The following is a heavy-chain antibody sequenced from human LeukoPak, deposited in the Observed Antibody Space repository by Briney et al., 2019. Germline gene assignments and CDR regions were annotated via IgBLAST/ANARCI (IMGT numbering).Heavy chain of an antibody. CDR1: GFTFSNTW. Sequence: GGSLRLSCTASGFTFSNTWMSWVRQAPGKGPEWVGHTKSKTDGGATDYAAPVKGRFTISRDDSKNTLYLQMSSLKTEDTAVYYCTTHRLVFDYWGQGTLVPVSS. J-gene: IGHJ4*02. CDR3: TTHRLVFDY. D-gene: IGHD6-19*01. CDR2: TKSKTDGGAT. V-gene: IGHV3-15*01.